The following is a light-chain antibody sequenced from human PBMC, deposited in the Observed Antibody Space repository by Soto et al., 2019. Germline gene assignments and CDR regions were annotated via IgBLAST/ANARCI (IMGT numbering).Light chain of an antibody. V-gene: IGKV3-11*01. J-gene: IGKJ5*01. CDR1: QSVSSY. Sequence: EIVLTQSPATLSLSPGGRATLSCRASQSVSSYLAWYQQKPGQAPRLLIYDASNRATGIPARFSGSGSGTDFTLTISSLEPEEFAVYYGQQLSNLPPRIPFGQGTRLDIQ. CDR3: QQLSNLPPRIP. CDR2: DAS.